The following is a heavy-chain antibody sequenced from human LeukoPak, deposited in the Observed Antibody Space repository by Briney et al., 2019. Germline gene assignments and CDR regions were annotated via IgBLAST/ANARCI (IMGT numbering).Heavy chain of an antibody. J-gene: IGHJ3*02. CDR2: IYHSGPT. Sequence: PSETLSLTCTVSGDSISSGGYYWSWIRQPPGKGLEWIGYIYHSGPTYYNPSLKSRVTISVDRHKKQFSLKLSSVTAADTAVYYCATRRLYCSGGSCYDSDAFDIWGQGTMVTVSS. D-gene: IGHD2-15*01. V-gene: IGHV4-30-2*02. CDR3: ATRRLYCSGGSCYDSDAFDI. CDR1: GDSISSGGYY.